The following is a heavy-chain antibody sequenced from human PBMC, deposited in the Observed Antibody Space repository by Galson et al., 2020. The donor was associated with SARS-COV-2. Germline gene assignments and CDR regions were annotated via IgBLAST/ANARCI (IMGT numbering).Heavy chain of an antibody. D-gene: IGHD2-15*01. CDR1: GYTFVNYG. CDR3: ARGGCSGGRCYPAAFDI. J-gene: IGHJ3*02. V-gene: IGHV1-18*01. Sequence: ASVKVSCKASGYTFVNYGITWVRQAPGQGLEWMGWISGYNGNTNYAQNLQGRVTMTTDTSTSTAYMEVRSLRSDDTAVYYCARGGCSGGRCYPAAFDIWGQWTMVTVSS. CDR2: ISGYNGNT.